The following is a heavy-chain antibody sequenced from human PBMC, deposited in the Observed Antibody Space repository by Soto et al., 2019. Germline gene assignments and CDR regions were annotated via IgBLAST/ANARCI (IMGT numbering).Heavy chain of an antibody. D-gene: IGHD3-22*01. CDR1: GYTFTGYN. J-gene: IGHJ4*02. CDR2: INPNSGGT. V-gene: IGHV1-2*02. CDR3: ARDPYYYDSSGYPPAL. Sequence: ASVKVSCRASGYTFTGYNMHWVRQAPGQGLEWMGWINPNSGGTNYAQKFQGRVTMTRDTSSSTAYMELSRLRSDDTAVYYCARDPYYYDSSGYPPALWGQGTLVTVSS.